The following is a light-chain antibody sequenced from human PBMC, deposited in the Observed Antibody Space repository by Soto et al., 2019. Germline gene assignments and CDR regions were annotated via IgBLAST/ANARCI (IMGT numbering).Light chain of an antibody. Sequence: EIGMKQSPATLSVSPGERATLSCRASQSVSSNLAWYQQKPGQAPRLLIYGASTRATGIPARFSGSGSGTEFTLTISSLQSEDFAVYYCQQYNSWPIPFGQVRLLEVK. CDR3: QQYNSWPIP. V-gene: IGKV3-15*01. CDR1: QSVSSN. J-gene: IGKJ5*01. CDR2: GAS.